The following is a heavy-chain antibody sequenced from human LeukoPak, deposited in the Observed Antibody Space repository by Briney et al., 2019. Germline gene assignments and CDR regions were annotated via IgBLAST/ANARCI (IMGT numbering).Heavy chain of an antibody. Sequence: PGGSLRLSCAASGFTFDDYAMHWVRHAPGKGLEWGSGISWNSGSIGYADSVKGRFTISRDNAKNSLYQQMNSLRAEDTAVYYCAKDTDYGDYRPFDAFDIWGQGTMVTVSS. D-gene: IGHD4-17*01. J-gene: IGHJ3*02. CDR2: ISWNSGSI. V-gene: IGHV3-9*01. CDR1: GFTFDDYA. CDR3: AKDTDYGDYRPFDAFDI.